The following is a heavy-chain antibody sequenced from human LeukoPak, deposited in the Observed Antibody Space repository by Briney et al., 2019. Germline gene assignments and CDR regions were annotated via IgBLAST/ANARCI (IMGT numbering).Heavy chain of an antibody. V-gene: IGHV3-48*01. D-gene: IGHD4-17*01. J-gene: IGHJ4*02. CDR1: GFRFSDYS. CDR3: GRGNGDYGGVDY. CDR2: ISSSNNI. Sequence: GGSLRLSCAVSGFRFSDYSMNWVRQAPGKGLEWVSYISSSNNIYYAGSVKGRFTISRDNAKNSVWLQMNSLRAEDTAVYHCGRGNGDYGGVDYWGQGTLVTVSS.